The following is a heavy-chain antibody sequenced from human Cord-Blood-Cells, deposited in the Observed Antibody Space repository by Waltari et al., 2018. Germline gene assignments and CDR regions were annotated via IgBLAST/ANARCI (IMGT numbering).Heavy chain of an antibody. Sequence: QVQLVQSGAEVKKPGASVKVSCKASGYTFTSYAMHWVRQAPGQRLEWMGWINAGNGNTKYSQKFQGRVTSTRDTSASTAYMELSSLRSEDTAVYYCAREGYSSGWYYFDYWGQGTLVTVSS. CDR2: INAGNGNT. CDR3: AREGYSSGWYYFDY. V-gene: IGHV1-3*01. J-gene: IGHJ4*02. D-gene: IGHD6-19*01. CDR1: GYTFTSYA.